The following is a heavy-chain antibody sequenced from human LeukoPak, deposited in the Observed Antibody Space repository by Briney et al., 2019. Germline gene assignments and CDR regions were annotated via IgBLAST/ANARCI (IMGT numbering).Heavy chain of an antibody. J-gene: IGHJ3*02. Sequence: SETLSLTCTVSGGSISSNSYYWGWIRQPPGKGLEWIGRISSSGSTNYNPSLKSRVTISVDTSKNQFSLKLSSVTAADTAVYFCARGPYSYDSSGAFDIWGQGTMVTVSS. CDR1: GGSISSNSYY. CDR3: ARGPYSYDSSGAFDI. D-gene: IGHD3-22*01. V-gene: IGHV4-39*07. CDR2: ISSSGST.